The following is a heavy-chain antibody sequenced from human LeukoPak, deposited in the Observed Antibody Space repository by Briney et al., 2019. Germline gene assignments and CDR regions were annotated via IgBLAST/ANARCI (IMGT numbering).Heavy chain of an antibody. CDR2: INHSGST. V-gene: IGHV4-34*01. CDR3: ARGQRITMTD. D-gene: IGHD3-22*01. J-gene: IGHJ4*02. CDR1: GGSFSAYY. Sequence: SETLSLTCAVYGGSFSAYYWSWIRQPPGKGLEWIGEINHSGSTNYNPSLKSRVAISVDTSRNQFSLRLSSVTAADTAVYYCARGQRITMTDWGQGTLVTVSS.